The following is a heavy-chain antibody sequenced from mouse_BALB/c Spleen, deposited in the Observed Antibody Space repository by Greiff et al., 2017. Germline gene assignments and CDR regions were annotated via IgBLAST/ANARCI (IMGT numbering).Heavy chain of an antibody. D-gene: IGHD2-14*01. J-gene: IGHJ3*01. CDR3: ARDGYYRYDGSWFAY. CDR1: GYTFTDYA. CDR2: ISTYYGDA. V-gene: IGHV1S137*01. Sequence: VQLQQSGAELVRPGVSVKISCKGSGYTFTDYAMHWVKQSHAKSLEWIGVISTYYGDASYNQKFKGKATMTVDNSSSTAYMELARLTSEDSAIFYCARDGYYRYDGSWFAYWGQGTLVTVSA.